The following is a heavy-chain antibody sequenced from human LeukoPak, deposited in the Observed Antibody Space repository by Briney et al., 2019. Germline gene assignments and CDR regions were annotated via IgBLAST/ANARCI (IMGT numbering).Heavy chain of an antibody. CDR2: IIPILGIA. CDR3: ARGIVGAPVDY. V-gene: IGHV1-69*04. J-gene: IGHJ4*02. CDR1: GGTFSSYA. D-gene: IGHD1-26*01. Sequence: SVKVSCKASGGTFSSYAISWVRQAPEQGLEWMGRIIPILGIANYAQKFQGRVTITADKSTSTAYMELSSLRSEDTAVYHCARGIVGAPVDYWGQGTLVTVSS.